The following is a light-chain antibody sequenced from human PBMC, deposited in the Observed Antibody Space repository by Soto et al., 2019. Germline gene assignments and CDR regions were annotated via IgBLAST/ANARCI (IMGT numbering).Light chain of an antibody. V-gene: IGLV1-47*01. CDR3: TAWDDSLSGYV. Sequence: QSVLTQPPSASGTPGQRVTISCSGSSSNIGSNFVYWYQQFPGTAPILLIYRNNQRPSGVPDRFSGSKSGTSASLAISGLRSEDEADYYCTAWDDSLSGYVFGTGTKLTVL. CDR1: SSNIGSNF. CDR2: RNN. J-gene: IGLJ1*01.